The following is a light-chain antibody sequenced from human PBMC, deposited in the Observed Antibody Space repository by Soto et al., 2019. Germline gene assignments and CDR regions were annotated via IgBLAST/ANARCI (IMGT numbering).Light chain of an antibody. CDR1: QSVSNN. Sequence: EVVMPQSPATLSVSPGVRATLSCRASQSVSNNLAWYQQKPGQAPRLLIYGASTRATGIPARFSGSGSGTEFTLTISSLQSEDFAVYYCQQYNNWWTFGQGTKVEIK. CDR3: QQYNNWWT. V-gene: IGKV3-15*01. CDR2: GAS. J-gene: IGKJ1*01.